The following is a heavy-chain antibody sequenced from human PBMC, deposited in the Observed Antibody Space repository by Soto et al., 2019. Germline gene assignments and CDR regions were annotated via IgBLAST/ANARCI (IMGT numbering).Heavy chain of an antibody. V-gene: IGHV4-59*01. Sequence: QVQLQESGPGLLKPSETLSLTCSVSGDSINDYYWGWIRQPPGKGLEWIGHIYYVGTTTYTPSLPCQAAISVDRLENPVSLKVSSGIPAGTAAYYCAERITVGTGGYFDSWGQGTLVIVSS. CDR3: AERITVGTGGYFDS. D-gene: IGHD5-12*01. J-gene: IGHJ4*02. CDR1: GDSINDYY. CDR2: IYYVGTT.